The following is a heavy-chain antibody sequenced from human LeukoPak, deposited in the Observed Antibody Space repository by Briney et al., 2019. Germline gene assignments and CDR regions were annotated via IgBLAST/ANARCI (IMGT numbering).Heavy chain of an antibody. CDR1: GFTFSSYS. CDR3: ARAVGAGYCSSTSCYINWFDP. V-gene: IGHV3-21*01. CDR2: ISSSSSYI. Sequence: PGGSLRLSCAASGFTFSSYSMNWVRQAPGKGLEWVSSISSSSSYIYYADSVKGRFTISRDNAKNSLYLQMNSLRAEDTAVYYCARAVGAGYCSSTSCYINWFDPWGQGTLVTVSP. J-gene: IGHJ5*02. D-gene: IGHD2-2*03.